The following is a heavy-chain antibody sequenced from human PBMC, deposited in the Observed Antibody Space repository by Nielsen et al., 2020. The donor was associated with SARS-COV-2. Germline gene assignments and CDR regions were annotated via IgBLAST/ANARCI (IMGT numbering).Heavy chain of an antibody. V-gene: IGHV5-10-1*01. CDR1: GVGLSTYS. CDR3: ARHSNYYGSGTMSGWFDP. J-gene: IGHJ5*02. Sequence: GESLKISCTASGVGLSTYSISWVRQIPGKGPEWISTIDPSDSYINYSPSFQGHVTISADNSISTAYLQWSSLKASDTAMYYCARHSNYYGSGTMSGWFDPWGQGTLVTVSS. D-gene: IGHD3-10*01. CDR2: IDPSDSYI.